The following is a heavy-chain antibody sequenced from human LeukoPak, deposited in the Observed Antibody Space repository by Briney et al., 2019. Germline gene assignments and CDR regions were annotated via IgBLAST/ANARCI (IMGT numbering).Heavy chain of an antibody. Sequence: SETLSLTCTVSGGSINNNDFYWGGIRQPPGKGLEWIGTIYYSGSTYYKSSLKSRVTISEDTSKNQFSLKLSSVAAADTAVYYCARGSLIPDPKRASVWGQGSLVTVSS. CDR3: ARGSLIPDPKRASV. J-gene: IGHJ1*01. CDR2: IYYSGST. CDR1: GGSINNNDFY. D-gene: IGHD2-2*01. V-gene: IGHV4-39*07.